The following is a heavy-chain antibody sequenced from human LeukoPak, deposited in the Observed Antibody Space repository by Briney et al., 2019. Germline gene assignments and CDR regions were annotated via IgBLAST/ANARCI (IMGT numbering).Heavy chain of an antibody. D-gene: IGHD6-13*01. CDR3: ARPGYSSSWSENWFDP. Sequence: GASVKVSCKASGGTFSSYAISWVRQAPGQGLEWMGGIIPIFGTANYAQKFQGRVTITADESTSTAYMELSSLRSEDTAVYYCARPGYSSSWSENWFDPWGQGTLVTVSS. CDR1: GGTFSSYA. CDR2: IIPIFGTA. J-gene: IGHJ5*02. V-gene: IGHV1-69*13.